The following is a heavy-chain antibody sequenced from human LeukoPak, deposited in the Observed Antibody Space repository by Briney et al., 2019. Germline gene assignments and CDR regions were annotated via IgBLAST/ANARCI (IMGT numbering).Heavy chain of an antibody. J-gene: IGHJ6*02. CDR3: ASGAGRYSYGYDYYYYGMDV. Sequence: SETLSLTCTVSGGSISSYYWSWIRQPPVKGLEWIGYIYYSGSTNYNPSLKSRVTISVDTSKNQFSLKLSSVTAADTAVYYCASGAGRYSYGYDYYYYGMDVWGQGTTVTVSS. CDR1: GGSISSYY. CDR2: IYYSGST. V-gene: IGHV4-59*01. D-gene: IGHD5-18*01.